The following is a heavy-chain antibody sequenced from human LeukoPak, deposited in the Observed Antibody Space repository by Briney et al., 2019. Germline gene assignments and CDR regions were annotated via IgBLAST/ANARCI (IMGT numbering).Heavy chain of an antibody. CDR1: GGSISSGGHY. CDR3: ASTVEVPAAHFDH. J-gene: IGHJ4*02. CDR2: VSYTGST. D-gene: IGHD2-2*01. V-gene: IGHV4-31*03. Sequence: SETLSLTCSVSGGSISSGGHYWSWIRQQPGEGLEWVGYVSYTGSTYYNPSLKSRVTMSVDIAKNQFFLELNSVTAADTAVYFCASTVEVPAAHFDHWGQGTLVTVSS.